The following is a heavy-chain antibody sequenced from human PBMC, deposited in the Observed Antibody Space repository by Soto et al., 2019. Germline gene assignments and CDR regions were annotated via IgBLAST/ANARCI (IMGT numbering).Heavy chain of an antibody. V-gene: IGHV3-13*01. J-gene: IGHJ6*02. CDR3: ARVALEAAAGTRYYYYYGMDV. CDR2: IGTAGDT. CDR1: GFTFSSYD. Sequence: GVSLRLSCAASGFTFSSYDMHWVRQATGKGLEWVSAIGTAGDTYYPGSVKGRFTISRENAKNSLYLQMNSLRAEDTAVYYCARVALEAAAGTRYYYYYGMDVWGQGTTVTVSS. D-gene: IGHD6-13*01.